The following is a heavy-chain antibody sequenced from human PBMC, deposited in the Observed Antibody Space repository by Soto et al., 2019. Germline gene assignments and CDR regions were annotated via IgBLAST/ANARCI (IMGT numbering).Heavy chain of an antibody. V-gene: IGHV1-18*01. CDR3: ARDRLKYYYGSGSLGRWFDP. Sequence: QVQLVQSGAEVKKPGASVKVSCKASGYTFTSYGISWVRQAPGQGLEWMGWXSAYNGNTNYAQKLQGRVTMTTDTSTSTAYMELRSLRSDDTAVYYCARDRLKYYYGSGSLGRWFDPWGQGTLVTVSS. J-gene: IGHJ5*02. CDR2: XSAYNGNT. D-gene: IGHD3-10*01. CDR1: GYTFTSYG.